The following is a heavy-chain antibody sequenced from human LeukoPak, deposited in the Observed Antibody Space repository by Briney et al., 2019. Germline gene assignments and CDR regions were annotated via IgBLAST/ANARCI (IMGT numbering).Heavy chain of an antibody. V-gene: IGHV4-59*08. D-gene: IGHD7-27*01. CDR1: GGSVSSYY. J-gene: IGHJ4*02. CDR2: IYYSGST. Sequence: SETLSLTCTVSGGSVSSYYLSWIRQPPGKGLEWIGYIYYSGSTNYSPSLKSRVTVSVDTSKNQFSLKLSSVTAADTAVYYCARGWGYFDSWGQGTLVTVSS. CDR3: ARGWGYFDS.